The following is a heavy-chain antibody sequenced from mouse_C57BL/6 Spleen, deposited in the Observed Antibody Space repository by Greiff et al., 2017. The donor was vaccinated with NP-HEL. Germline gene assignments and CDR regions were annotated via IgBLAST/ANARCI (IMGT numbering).Heavy chain of an antibody. CDR1: GYTFTSYW. Sequence: QVQLQQPGAELVRPGSSVKLSCKASGYTFTSYWMDWVKQRPGQGLEWIGNIYPSDSETHYNQKFKDKATLTVDKSSSTAYMQLSSLTSEDSAVYYCARRGKKSLLPYFDYWGQGTTLTVSS. V-gene: IGHV1-61*01. J-gene: IGHJ2*01. CDR3: ARRGKKSLLPYFDY. D-gene: IGHD2-10*01. CDR2: IYPSDSET.